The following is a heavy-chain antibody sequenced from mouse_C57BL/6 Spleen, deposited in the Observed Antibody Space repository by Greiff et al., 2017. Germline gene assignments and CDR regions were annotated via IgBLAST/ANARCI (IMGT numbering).Heavy chain of an antibody. CDR2: IYPGDGDT. D-gene: IGHD1-2*01. CDR3: APLLDYFDY. J-gene: IGHJ2*01. V-gene: IGHV1-82*01. Sequence: QVQLKESGPELVKPGASVKISCKASGYAFSSSWMNWVKQRPGKGLEWIGRIYPGDGDTNYNGKFKGKATLTADKSSSTAYMQLSSLTSEDSAVYFCAPLLDYFDYWRQGTTLTVSS. CDR1: GYAFSSSW.